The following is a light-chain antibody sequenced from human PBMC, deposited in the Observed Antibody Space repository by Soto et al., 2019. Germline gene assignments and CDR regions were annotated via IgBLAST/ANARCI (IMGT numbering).Light chain of an antibody. CDR3: QPYNNXPLT. V-gene: IGKV3-15*01. CDR2: DTS. Sequence: EVVMRQSPATLSVSPGEVATLSCRASKGIGDTLEWYQHKPGQTPRLLIYDTSTRATGVPTRFSGSRSGEELTLKIKSLQSEDFAVYYRQPYNNXPLTFGGGTKV. J-gene: IGKJ4*01. CDR1: KGIGDT.